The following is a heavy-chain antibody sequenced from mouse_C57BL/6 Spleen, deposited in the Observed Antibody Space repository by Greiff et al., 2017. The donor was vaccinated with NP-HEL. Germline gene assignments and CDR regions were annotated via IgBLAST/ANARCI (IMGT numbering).Heavy chain of an antibody. V-gene: IGHV1-22*01. J-gene: IGHJ2*01. CDR3: AREITTVVAREYYFGY. CDR2: INPNNGGT. Sequence: VQLQQSGPELVKPGASVKMSCKASGYTFTDYNMHWVKQSHGKSLEWIGYINPNNGGTSYNQKFKGKATLTVNKSSSTAYMELRSLTSEDSAVYYCAREITTVVAREYYFGYWGQGTTLTVAS. D-gene: IGHD1-1*01. CDR1: GYTFTDYN.